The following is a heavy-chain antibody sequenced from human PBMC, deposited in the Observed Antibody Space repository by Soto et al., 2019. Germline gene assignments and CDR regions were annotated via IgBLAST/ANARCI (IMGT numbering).Heavy chain of an antibody. J-gene: IGHJ5*02. V-gene: IGHV3-11*01. Sequence: GGSLRLSCAASGFTFSDYYMSWIRQAPGKGLEWVSYISSSGSTIYYADSVKGRFTISRDNAKNSLYLQMNSLRAEDTAVYYCAREWSSSWWGAFDPWGQGTLVTVSS. D-gene: IGHD6-13*01. CDR3: AREWSSSWWGAFDP. CDR1: GFTFSDYY. CDR2: ISSSGSTI.